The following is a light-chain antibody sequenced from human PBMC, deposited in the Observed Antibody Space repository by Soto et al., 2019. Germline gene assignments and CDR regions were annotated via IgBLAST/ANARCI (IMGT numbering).Light chain of an antibody. V-gene: IGKV3-11*01. CDR2: DAF. J-gene: IGKJ4*01. Sequence: EIVLTQSPATLSLSPGERATLSCRASQSVTSYLAWYQQKPGQAPRLLIYDAFNRATGIPARFSGSGSGTDFTLTISSREPEDFAVYYCQQRSNWPLTFGGGTNVEIK. CDR3: QQRSNWPLT. CDR1: QSVTSY.